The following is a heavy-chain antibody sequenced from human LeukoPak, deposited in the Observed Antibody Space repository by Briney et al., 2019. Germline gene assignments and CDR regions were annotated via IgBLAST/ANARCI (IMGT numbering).Heavy chain of an antibody. J-gene: IGHJ6*03. V-gene: IGHV4-30-2*01. CDR1: GGSISSGGYY. CDR2: IYHSGST. D-gene: IGHD4-11*01. Sequence: PSQTLSLTCTVSGGSISSGGYYWSWIRQPPGKGLEWIGYIYHSGSTYYNPSLESRVTISVDRSKNQFSLKLSSVTAADTAVYYCAKVRDMTNYYYYYMDVWGKGTTVTVSS. CDR3: AKVRDMTNYYYYYMDV.